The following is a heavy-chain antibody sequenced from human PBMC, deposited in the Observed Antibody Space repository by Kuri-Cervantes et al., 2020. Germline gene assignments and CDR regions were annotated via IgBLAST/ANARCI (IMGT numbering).Heavy chain of an antibody. D-gene: IGHD2-15*01. Sequence: GESLKISCAASGFTFSSYAMSWVRQAPGKGLEWVGRIKSKTDGGTTDCAAPVKGRFTISRDDSKNTLYLQMNSLKTEDTAVYYCTTRYCSGGSCKGYYYGMDVWGQGTTVTVSS. CDR2: IKSKTDGGTT. CDR1: GFTFSSYA. J-gene: IGHJ6*02. CDR3: TTRYCSGGSCKGYYYGMDV. V-gene: IGHV3-15*01.